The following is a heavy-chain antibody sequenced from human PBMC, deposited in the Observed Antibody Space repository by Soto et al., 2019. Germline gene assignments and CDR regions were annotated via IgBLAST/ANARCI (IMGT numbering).Heavy chain of an antibody. D-gene: IGHD2-2*01. CDR3: SKERGYSRSEKCNYYGLDV. J-gene: IGHJ6*02. Sequence: QVQLVESGGGVVQPERSLRLSCTASGFSFSSYGMHWVLQAPGNGLEWVAVLSLDGRDKYYADSVKGRFTISRDNSKCTLELAMTSLRAEDTALYFCSKERGYSRSEKCNYYGLDVWAQGTTVNVSS. V-gene: IGHV3-30*18. CDR1: GFSFSSYG. CDR2: LSLDGRDK.